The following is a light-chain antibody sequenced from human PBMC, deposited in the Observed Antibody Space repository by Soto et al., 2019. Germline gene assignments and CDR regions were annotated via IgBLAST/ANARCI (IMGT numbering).Light chain of an antibody. CDR3: CSYAHGSIYV. CDR2: GVA. V-gene: IGLV2-14*01. CDR1: GSDVGGYNY. Sequence: QSVLTQPASVSGSPGQSIAISCTGSGSDVGGYNYVSWYQQHPGKAPKLLIYGVANRPSGVSARFSGSKSGSTASLTISGLQAEDEADYYCCSYAHGSIYVFGTGTKVTVL. J-gene: IGLJ1*01.